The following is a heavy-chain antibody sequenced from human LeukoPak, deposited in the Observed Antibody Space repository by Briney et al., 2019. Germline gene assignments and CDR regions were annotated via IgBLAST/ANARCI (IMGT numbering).Heavy chain of an antibody. CDR2: ISAYNGNT. CDR3: ARAGGLLWFGELFDY. D-gene: IGHD3-10*01. CDR1: GSTFTSYG. J-gene: IGHJ4*02. Sequence: ASVKVSCKASGSTFTSYGISWARQAPGQGLEWMGWISAYNGNTNYAQKLQGRVTMTTDTSTSTAYIELRSLRSDDTAVYYCARAGGLLWFGELFDYWGQGTLVTVSS. V-gene: IGHV1-18*01.